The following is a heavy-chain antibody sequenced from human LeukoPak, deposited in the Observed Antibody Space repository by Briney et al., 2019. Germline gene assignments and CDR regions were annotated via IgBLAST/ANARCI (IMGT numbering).Heavy chain of an antibody. J-gene: IGHJ4*02. CDR2: IYSGGST. D-gene: IGHD5-18*01. Sequence: GGSLRLSCAASGFTVSSNYMSWVRQAPGKGLKWVSGIYSGGSTYYADSVKGRFTISRDNSKNTLYLQMNSPRVEGTAVYYCARDGYSYGRTFDYWGQGTLVTVSS. V-gene: IGHV3-53*01. CDR3: ARDGYSYGRTFDY. CDR1: GFTVSSNY.